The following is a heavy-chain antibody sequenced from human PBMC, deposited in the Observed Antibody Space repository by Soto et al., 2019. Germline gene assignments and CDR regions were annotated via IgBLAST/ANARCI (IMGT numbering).Heavy chain of an antibody. CDR2: ISSGGSSI. D-gene: IGHD3-10*01. V-gene: IGHV3-11*01. CDR1: GFTFSDYY. J-gene: IGHJ4*02. CDR3: ASLAIGTIIRGAPDF. Sequence: KPGGSLRLSCAASGFTFSDYYMTWIRQAPGKGLEWVSYISSGGSSIYYADSVKGRFTISRDNAKNSPYLQMNSLRAEDTAMYYCASLAIGTIIRGAPDFWGQGTLVTVSS.